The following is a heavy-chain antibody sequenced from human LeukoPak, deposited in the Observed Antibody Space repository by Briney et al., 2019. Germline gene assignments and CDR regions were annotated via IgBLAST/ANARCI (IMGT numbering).Heavy chain of an antibody. CDR3: AKDRLKWELLGAFDI. J-gene: IGHJ3*02. CDR1: GFPFSNYW. D-gene: IGHD1-26*01. V-gene: IGHV3-7*03. Sequence: GGSLRLSCAASGFPFSNYWMTWVRQAPGKGLEWVEWVANIKYDGSEIYYIDSVKGRFTISRDNSKNTLYLQMNSLRAEDTAVYYCAKDRLKWELLGAFDIWGQGTMVTVSS. CDR2: IKYDGSEI.